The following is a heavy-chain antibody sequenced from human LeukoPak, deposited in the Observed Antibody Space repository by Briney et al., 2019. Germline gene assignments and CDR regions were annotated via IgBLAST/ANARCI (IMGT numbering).Heavy chain of an antibody. Sequence: GGSLRLSCSASGFTFSTYAIHLVRQAPGKGLEYVSAISSNGGSTYYADSVKGRFTISRDNSKSTLYLQMSSLRAEDTAVYYCVLVTTAYWGRGTLVTVSS. D-gene: IGHD4-17*01. CDR2: ISSNGGST. CDR3: VLVTTAY. J-gene: IGHJ4*02. V-gene: IGHV3-64D*06. CDR1: GFTFSTYA.